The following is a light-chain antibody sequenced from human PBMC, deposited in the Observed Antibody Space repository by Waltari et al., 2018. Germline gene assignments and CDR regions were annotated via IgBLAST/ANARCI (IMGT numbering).Light chain of an antibody. CDR3: AAWDDSLNGRV. V-gene: IGLV1-44*01. CDR2: SNN. CDR1: SSNSGRPN. Sequence: QSGLTQPPSASGTPGQRVTISCSGSSSNSGRPNVHWYQHLPGTAPKLLIYSNNQRPPGVPDRFSGSKSGTSASLAISGLQSEDEAVYYCAAWDDSLNGRVFGGGTKLTVV. J-gene: IGLJ2*01.